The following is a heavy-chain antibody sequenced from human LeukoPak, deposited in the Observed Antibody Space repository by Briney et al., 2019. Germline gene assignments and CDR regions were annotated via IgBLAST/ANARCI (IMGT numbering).Heavy chain of an antibody. J-gene: IGHJ4*02. CDR2: IRYDGSNK. CDR1: GFTFSSYG. CDR3: AKDYDSSGYTDY. D-gene: IGHD3-22*01. Sequence: GGSLRLSCAASGFTFSSYGMHGVRQAPGKGLEWVAFIRYDGSNKYYADSVKGRFTISRDNSKNTLYLQMNSLRAEDTAVYYCAKDYDSSGYTDYWGQGTLVTVSS. V-gene: IGHV3-30*02.